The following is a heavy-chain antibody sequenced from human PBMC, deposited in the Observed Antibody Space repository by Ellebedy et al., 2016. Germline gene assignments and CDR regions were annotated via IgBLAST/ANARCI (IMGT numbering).Heavy chain of an antibody. Sequence: SETLSLTCNVSGGSISSGSYYWGWVRQPPGKGLEWIGSVYYSGSTYYNPSLKSRATTSVDTSKNQFILRLSSVTAADTAVYYCARLLDYDSSGPDYWGQGTLVTVSS. CDR2: VYYSGST. CDR1: GGSISSGSYY. J-gene: IGHJ4*02. V-gene: IGHV4-39*01. CDR3: ARLLDYDSSGPDY. D-gene: IGHD3-22*01.